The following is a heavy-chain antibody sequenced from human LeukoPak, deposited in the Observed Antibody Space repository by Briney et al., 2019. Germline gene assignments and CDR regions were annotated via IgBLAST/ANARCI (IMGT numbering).Heavy chain of an antibody. CDR3: ARNNGMDV. J-gene: IGHJ6*02. CDR1: GFTLSNHW. V-gene: IGHV3-7*03. CDR2: VNRDGSET. Sequence: GGSLRLSCAASGFTLSNHWMTWVRQVPGRGLEWVANVNRDGSETYYLDSVKGRFTISKDNAKNSLYLQMNSLRAEDTALYHCARNNGMDVWGQGTTVIVSS.